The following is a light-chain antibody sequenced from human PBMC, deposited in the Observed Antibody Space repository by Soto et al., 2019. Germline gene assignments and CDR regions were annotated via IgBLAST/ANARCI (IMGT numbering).Light chain of an antibody. CDR3: HQRQSWPRT. Sequence: EIVLTQSPATLSSFPGDRVTLSCRASQAVNTRLAWYQHRHGQAPRLLIFLASNRAAGVPARFCGSGSGTDFTLTISDVEPEDFAVYYCHQRQSWPRTFGQGTTVDI. CDR1: QAVNTR. CDR2: LAS. J-gene: IGKJ1*01. V-gene: IGKV3-11*01.